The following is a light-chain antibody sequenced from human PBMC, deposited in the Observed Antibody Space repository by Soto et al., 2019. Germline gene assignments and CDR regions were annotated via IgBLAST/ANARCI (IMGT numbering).Light chain of an antibody. J-gene: IGLJ1*01. CDR3: QSYDSSLSGYV. V-gene: IGLV1-40*01. Sequence: QAVVTQPPSVSGAPGQRVTISCTGSSSNIGAGYDVHWYQQLPGTAPKLLIYGNSNRPSGVPDRFSGSKSGTSASLAITGLQAEDEADYYCQSYDSSLSGYVFGTWTKLTV. CDR2: GNS. CDR1: SSNIGAGYD.